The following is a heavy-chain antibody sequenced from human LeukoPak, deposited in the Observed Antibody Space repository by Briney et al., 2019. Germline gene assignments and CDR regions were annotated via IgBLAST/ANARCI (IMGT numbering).Heavy chain of an antibody. CDR1: GGSISSDY. V-gene: IGHV4-59*01. CDR3: ARSGYSYGLVDY. CDR2: IYYSGDT. D-gene: IGHD5-18*01. Sequence: SETLSLTCTVSGGSISSDYWSWIRQPSGKGLEWIGYIYYSGDTNYNPSLKSRVTISVDTSKNQFSLKLRSVTAADTAVYYCARSGYSYGLVDYWGQGTLVTVSS. J-gene: IGHJ4*02.